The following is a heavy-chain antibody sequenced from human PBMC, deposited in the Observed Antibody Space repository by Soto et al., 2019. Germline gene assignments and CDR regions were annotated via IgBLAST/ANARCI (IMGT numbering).Heavy chain of an antibody. Sequence: EAQLVESGGGLVKPGGSLRLSCVGFGFSFSSYSMNWVRQAPGKGPEWVPSISKSGRYIYYPDSVRGRFTVSRDNARNSLYLQMDSPTDEDTALNYRAESGSGNPHHAYDLWGRGTIVTLS. CDR2: ISKSGRYI. D-gene: IGHD2-15*01. CDR1: GFSFSSYS. J-gene: IGHJ3*01. CDR3: AESGSGNPHHAYDL. V-gene: IGHV3-21*02.